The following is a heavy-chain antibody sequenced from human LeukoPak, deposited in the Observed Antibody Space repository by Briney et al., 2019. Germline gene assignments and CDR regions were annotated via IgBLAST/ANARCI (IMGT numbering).Heavy chain of an antibody. CDR1: GGSISSGDYY. CDR2: IYYSGST. CDR3: ARDASYTLFDL. V-gene: IGHV4-30-4*08. J-gene: IGHJ2*01. Sequence: SETLSLTCTVSGGSISSGDYYWSWIRQPPGKGLEWIGYIYYSGSTYYNPSLKSRVTISVDTSKNQFSLKLSSVTAADTAVYYCARDASYTLFDLWGRGTLVTVSS. D-gene: IGHD3-16*01.